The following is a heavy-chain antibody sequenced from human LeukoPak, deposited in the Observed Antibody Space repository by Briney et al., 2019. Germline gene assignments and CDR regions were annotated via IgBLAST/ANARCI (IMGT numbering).Heavy chain of an antibody. V-gene: IGHV3-21*01. CDR3: ARGYSYGASGFDY. CDR2: ISSSSSYI. D-gene: IGHD5-18*01. Sequence: GGSLRLSCAASGFTFSSYGMHWVRQAPGKGLEWVSSISSSSSYIYYADSVKGRFTISRDNAKNSLYLQMNSLRAEDTAVYYCARGYSYGASGFDYWGQGTLVTVSS. CDR1: GFTFSSYG. J-gene: IGHJ4*02.